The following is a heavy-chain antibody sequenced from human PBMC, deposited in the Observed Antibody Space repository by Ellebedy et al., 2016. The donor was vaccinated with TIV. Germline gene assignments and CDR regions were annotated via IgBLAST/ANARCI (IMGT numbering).Heavy chain of an antibody. CDR1: GFTFSSFT. V-gene: IGHV3-64*04. J-gene: IGHJ3*02. CDR2: ISGNGGST. Sequence: GGSLRLSCSASGFTFSSFTMHWVRQAPGKGLESVSAISGNGGSTYYADSVKGRFTISRDNSKNTLYLQMNSLRAEDTAVYYCSSSGRRAFDIWGQGTMVTVSS. D-gene: IGHD6-19*01. CDR3: SSSGRRAFDI.